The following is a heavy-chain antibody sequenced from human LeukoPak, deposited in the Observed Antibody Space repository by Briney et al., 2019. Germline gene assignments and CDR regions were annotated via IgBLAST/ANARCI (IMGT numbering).Heavy chain of an antibody. CDR2: ISTSGST. CDR1: GGSISSGSYY. V-gene: IGHV4-61*02. D-gene: IGHD2-15*01. Sequence: SQTLSLTCTVSGGSISSGSYYWRWIRQPAGKGLEWIGRISTSGSTSYNPSLKSRVTISVDTSKNQFSLNLSSVTAADTAVYYCARDLGYGGTEMYYFDYWGQGTLVTVSS. CDR3: ARDLGYGGTEMYYFDY. J-gene: IGHJ4*02.